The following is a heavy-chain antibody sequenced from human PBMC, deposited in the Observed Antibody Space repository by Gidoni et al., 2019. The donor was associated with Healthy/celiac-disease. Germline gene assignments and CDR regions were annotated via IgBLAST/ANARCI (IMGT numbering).Heavy chain of an antibody. CDR1: AGSVSGYY. CDR2: INHSGST. Sequence: QVQLQQWGAGLLKPSETLSRTCAVYAGSVSGYYWFWIRQPPGKGLEWIGEINHSGSTNYDPSLKSRVTISVDTSKNPFSLKRSSVTAADTAVYYCARGRYSSSWQGDFDYWGQGTLVTVSS. D-gene: IGHD6-13*01. CDR3: ARGRYSSSWQGDFDY. V-gene: IGHV4-34*01. J-gene: IGHJ4*02.